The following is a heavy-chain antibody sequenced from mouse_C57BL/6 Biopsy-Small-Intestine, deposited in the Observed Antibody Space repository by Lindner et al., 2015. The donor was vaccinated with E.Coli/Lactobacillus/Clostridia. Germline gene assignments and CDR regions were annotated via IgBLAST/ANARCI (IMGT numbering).Heavy chain of an antibody. CDR2: ISSGGSYT. CDR1: GFTFSTYG. D-gene: IGHD2-2*01. V-gene: IGHV5-6*01. J-gene: IGHJ4*01. Sequence: VQLQESGGDLVKPGGSLKLPCAASGFTFSTYGMSWVRQTPDKRLEWVATISSGGSYTYYPDSVKGRFTISRDNAKNTLYLQMGSLKSEDTAMYYCVRQGYYDAMDYWGQGTSVTVSS. CDR3: VRQGYYDAMDY.